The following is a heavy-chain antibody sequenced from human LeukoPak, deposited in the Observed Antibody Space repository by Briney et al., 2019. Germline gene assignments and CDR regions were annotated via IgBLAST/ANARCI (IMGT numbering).Heavy chain of an antibody. Sequence: PPETQSLTCTVSGGSVSSGSYYWSWIRQPPGKGLEWIGYIYYSGSTNYNPSLKSRVTISVDTSKNQFSLKLSSVTAADTAVYYCARDHQYDFDHWGQGTLVT. V-gene: IGHV4-61*01. CDR1: GGSVSSGSYY. J-gene: IGHJ4*02. CDR3: ARDHQYDFDH. D-gene: IGHD2/OR15-2a*01. CDR2: IYYSGST.